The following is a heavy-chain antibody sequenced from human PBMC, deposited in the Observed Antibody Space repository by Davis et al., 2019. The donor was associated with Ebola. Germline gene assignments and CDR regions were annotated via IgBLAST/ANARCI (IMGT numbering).Heavy chain of an antibody. CDR3: AKDLGGHVVVPAARLLYYYYYGMDV. Sequence: PGGSLRLSCAASGFTFDDYAMHWVRQAPGKGLEWVSGISWNSGSIGYADSVKGRFTISRDNAKNSLYLQMNSLRAEDTALYYCAKDLGGHVVVPAARLLYYYYYGMDVWGQGTTVTVSS. V-gene: IGHV3-9*01. D-gene: IGHD2-2*01. CDR2: ISWNSGSI. CDR1: GFTFDDYA. J-gene: IGHJ6*02.